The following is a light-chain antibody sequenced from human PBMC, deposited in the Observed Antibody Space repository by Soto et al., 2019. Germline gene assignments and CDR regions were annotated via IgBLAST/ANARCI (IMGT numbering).Light chain of an antibody. CDR1: APNIGAGYD. V-gene: IGLV1-40*01. CDR3: QSYASSLSGSV. J-gene: IGLJ2*01. Sequence: QSVLTQPPSVSGPPGRGFTTPATGAAPNIGAGYDVHWYHQLPGTAPKLLIQGNRNRPSGVPDRFSGSKSGTSASLAITGLQAEDEADYYCQSYASSLSGSVFGGGTKLTVL. CDR2: GNR.